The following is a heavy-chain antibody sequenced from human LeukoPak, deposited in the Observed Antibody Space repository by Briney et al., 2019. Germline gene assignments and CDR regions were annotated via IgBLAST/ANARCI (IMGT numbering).Heavy chain of an antibody. D-gene: IGHD6-13*01. J-gene: IGHJ4*02. CDR3: ARDPDVAAAGTDY. V-gene: IGHV1-18*01. CDR2: ISAYNGNT. Sequence: GASVKVSCKVSGYTLTELSMHWVRQAPGQGLGWMGWISAYNGNTNYAQKLQGRVTMTTDRSTSTAYMELRSLRSDDTAVYYCARDPDVAAAGTDYWGQGTLVTVSS. CDR1: GYTLTELS.